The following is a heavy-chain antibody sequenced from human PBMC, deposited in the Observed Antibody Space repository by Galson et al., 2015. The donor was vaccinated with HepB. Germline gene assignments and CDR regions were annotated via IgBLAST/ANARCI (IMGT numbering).Heavy chain of an antibody. D-gene: IGHD3-3*01. CDR2: ISSTNTI. J-gene: IGHJ4*02. Sequence: RQAPGKGLEWLSYISSTNTIYYADSVKGRFTISRDNAKNSLYLQMNSLRDEDTAVYHCARGPYDFWSGYPYYFDYWGQGTLVTVSS. CDR3: ARGPYDFWSGYPYYFDY. V-gene: IGHV3-48*02.